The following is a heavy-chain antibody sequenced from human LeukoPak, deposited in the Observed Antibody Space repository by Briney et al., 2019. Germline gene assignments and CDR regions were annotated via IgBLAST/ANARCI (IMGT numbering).Heavy chain of an antibody. CDR3: AREGIQWLAFDY. J-gene: IGHJ4*02. CDR1: GFTFDDYD. CDR2: INWNGGST. V-gene: IGHV3-20*04. Sequence: GGSLRLSCAASGFTFDDYDMSWVRQAPGKGLEWVSSINWNGGSTVYVDSVMGRLTISRDNAKNSLYLQMNGLRAEDTALYYCAREGIQWLAFDYWGQGTLVTVSS. D-gene: IGHD6-19*01.